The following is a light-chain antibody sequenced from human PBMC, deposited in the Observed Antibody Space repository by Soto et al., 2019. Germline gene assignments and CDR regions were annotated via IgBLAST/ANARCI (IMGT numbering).Light chain of an antibody. J-gene: IGKJ5*01. CDR2: YAS. Sequence: IVLTPYQAKMSMSPGERSTLSCRASRTISSYLLWYQQKPSQASRLLIYYASNRATGIRARFSGSGSETDFTLTICSLEPEDCAGYYCQHRMNWPLTFGQGTRLE. CDR3: QHRMNWPLT. V-gene: IGKV3-11*01. CDR1: RTISSY.